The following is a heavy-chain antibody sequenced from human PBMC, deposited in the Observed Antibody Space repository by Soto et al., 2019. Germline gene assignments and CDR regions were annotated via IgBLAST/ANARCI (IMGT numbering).Heavy chain of an antibody. CDR3: ARQGGSWKVDY. CDR2: IYYSGST. D-gene: IGHD6-13*01. Sequence: SETLSLTCTVSGGSISSSSYYWGWIRQPPGKGLEWIGSIYYSGSTYYNPSLKSRVTISVDTSKNQFSLELSSVTAADTAVYYCARQGGSWKVDYWGQGTLVTVSS. CDR1: GGSISSSSYY. V-gene: IGHV4-39*01. J-gene: IGHJ4*02.